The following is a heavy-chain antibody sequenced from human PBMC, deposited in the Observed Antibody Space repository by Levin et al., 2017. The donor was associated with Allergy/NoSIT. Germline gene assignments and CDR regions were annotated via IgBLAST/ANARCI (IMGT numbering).Heavy chain of an antibody. Sequence: SCAVSGYSISSGYYWGWIRQPPGKGLEWIGSIYHSGSTYYNPSLKSRVTISVDTSKNQFSLKLSSVTAADTAVYYCAGRITIVGESDYWGQGTLVTVSS. CDR1: GYSISSGYY. V-gene: IGHV4-38-2*01. D-gene: IGHD3-3*01. J-gene: IGHJ4*02. CDR3: AGRITIVGESDY. CDR2: IYHSGST.